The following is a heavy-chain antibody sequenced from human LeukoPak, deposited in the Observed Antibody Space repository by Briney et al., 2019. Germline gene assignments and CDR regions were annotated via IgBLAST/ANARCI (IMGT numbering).Heavy chain of an antibody. CDR3: AGLPRDYAWGSYLY. D-gene: IGHD3-16*02. J-gene: IGHJ4*02. CDR2: ISSSGSTI. V-gene: IGHV3-48*03. CDR1: GFTFSSYE. Sequence: GGSLRLSCAASGFTFSSYEMNWVRQAPGKGLEWVSYISSSGSTIYYADSVKGRFTISRDNAKNSLYLQMNSLRAEDTAVYYCAGLPRDYAWGSYLYWGQGTLVTVSS.